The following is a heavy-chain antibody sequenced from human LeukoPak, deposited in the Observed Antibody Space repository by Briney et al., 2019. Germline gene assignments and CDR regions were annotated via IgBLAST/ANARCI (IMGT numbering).Heavy chain of an antibody. CDR2: INAGGRSL. J-gene: IGHJ6*03. CDR1: GFTFGGFA. Sequence: PGGSLRLSCEVSGFTFGGFAMAWVRQAPGKGLEWVSGINAGGRSLLYEESVKGRFTISRDNSRNTLYLQMNSLRAEDTAVYYCAKGTGTTPRGYYYYMDVWGKGTTVTVSS. CDR3: AKGTGTTPRGYYYYMDV. V-gene: IGHV3-23*01. D-gene: IGHD1-7*01.